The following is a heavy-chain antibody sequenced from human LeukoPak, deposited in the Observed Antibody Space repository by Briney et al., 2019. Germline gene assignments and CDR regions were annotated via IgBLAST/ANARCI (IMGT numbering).Heavy chain of an antibody. D-gene: IGHD1-26*01. CDR1: GFTFSSYG. CDR3: AKDGWVYV. J-gene: IGHJ6*02. CDR2: ISYDGSSK. V-gene: IGHV3-30*18. Sequence: GGSLRLSCAASGFTFSSYGMHWVRQAPGKGLEWVAVISYDGSSKYYADSVKGRFTISRDNSKNTLYLQMNSLRAEDTAVYYCAKDGWVYVWGQGTTVTVSS.